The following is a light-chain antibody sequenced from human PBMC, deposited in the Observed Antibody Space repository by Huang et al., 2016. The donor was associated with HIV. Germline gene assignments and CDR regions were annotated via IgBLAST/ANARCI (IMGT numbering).Light chain of an antibody. J-gene: IGKJ4*01. CDR2: DKS. Sequence: EIVLTQSPATLSLSPGERATLSCRASQSVSTYLAWYQQEPGQAPRLLIYDKSNRATGSPARFSGSGSGTDFTLTISSLEPEDFAVYYCQQRSNWPLTFGGGTKVEIK. V-gene: IGKV3-11*01. CDR1: QSVSTY. CDR3: QQRSNWPLT.